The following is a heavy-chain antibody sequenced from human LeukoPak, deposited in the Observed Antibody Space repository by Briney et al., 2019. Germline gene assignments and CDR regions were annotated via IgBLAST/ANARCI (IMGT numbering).Heavy chain of an antibody. Sequence: SVKVSCKASGGTFSSYAISWVRQAPGQGLEWMGGIIPIFGTANYAQKFQGRVTITADQSTSTAYMELSSLRSEDTAVYYCARDPRHYYGSGSYNWGQGTLVTVSS. CDR3: ARDPRHYYGSGSYN. J-gene: IGHJ4*02. D-gene: IGHD3-10*01. CDR1: GGTFSSYA. V-gene: IGHV1-69*01. CDR2: IIPIFGTA.